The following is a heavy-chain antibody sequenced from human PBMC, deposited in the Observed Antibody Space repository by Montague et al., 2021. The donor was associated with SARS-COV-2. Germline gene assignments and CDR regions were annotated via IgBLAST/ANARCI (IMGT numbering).Heavy chain of an antibody. D-gene: IGHD6-13*01. CDR1: GDSISTSTW. CDR2: IFHSGTS. V-gene: IGHV4-4*02. Sequence: SETLSLTSRVSGDSISTSTWWTWVRQTPGKGVVWFGEIFHSGTSNYNPPLKSRVSTSVDKTNNQFSLRLSSLIAADTAVYYCAALSRRTAAGTRDYFGLDVWGQGTTVTVSS. CDR3: AALSRRTAAGTRDYFGLDV. J-gene: IGHJ6*02.